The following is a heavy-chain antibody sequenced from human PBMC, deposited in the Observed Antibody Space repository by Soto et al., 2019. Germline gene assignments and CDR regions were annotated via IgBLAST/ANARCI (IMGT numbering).Heavy chain of an antibody. Sequence: ASVKVSCKASGYTFTSYAMHWVRQAPGQRLEWMGWINAGNGNTKYSQKFQGRVTITRDTSASTAYMELSSLRSEDTAVYYCALAYCGGDCYPGHYFDYWGQGTLVTVSS. CDR3: ALAYCGGDCYPGHYFDY. D-gene: IGHD2-21*02. CDR1: GYTFTSYA. J-gene: IGHJ4*02. V-gene: IGHV1-3*01. CDR2: INAGNGNT.